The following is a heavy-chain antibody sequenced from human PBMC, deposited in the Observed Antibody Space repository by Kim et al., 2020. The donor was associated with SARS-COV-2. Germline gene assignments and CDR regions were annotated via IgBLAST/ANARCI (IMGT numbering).Heavy chain of an antibody. CDR3: ARHLGSIAAAGTLVGMDV. J-gene: IGHJ6*02. CDR2: IYPGDSDT. D-gene: IGHD6-13*01. Sequence: GESLKISCKGSGYSFTSYWIGWVRQMPGKGLEWMGIIYPGDSDTRYSPSFQGQVTISADKSISTAYLQWSSLKASDTAMYYCARHLGSIAAAGTLVGMDVWGQGTTVTVSS. CDR1: GYSFTSYW. V-gene: IGHV5-51*01.